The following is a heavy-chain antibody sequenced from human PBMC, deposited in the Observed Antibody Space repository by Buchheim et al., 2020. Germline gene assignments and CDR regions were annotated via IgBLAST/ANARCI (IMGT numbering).Heavy chain of an antibody. Sequence: EVQLVESGGGWVQPGGSLRLPCAASGFTFSTYRMNWVRQAPGKGLEWLSYISGTSSTIYYADSVKGRFTISRDNARNTLYLTMHSLRDEDSAVYYCVRSPRAYCSSISCYDNWFDPWGQGTL. J-gene: IGHJ5*02. D-gene: IGHD2-2*01. CDR1: GFTFSTYR. CDR3: VRSPRAYCSSISCYDNWFDP. V-gene: IGHV3-48*02. CDR2: ISGTSSTI.